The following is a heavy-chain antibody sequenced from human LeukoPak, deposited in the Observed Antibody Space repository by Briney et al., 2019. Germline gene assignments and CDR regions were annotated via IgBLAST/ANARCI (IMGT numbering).Heavy chain of an antibody. CDR3: ARGHYGLDV. J-gene: IGHJ6*02. V-gene: IGHV3-11*03. CDR2: IDISSGYT. Sequence: GGSLRLSRVASGFTFSAHYMSWIRQPPGKGLEWVSYIDISSGYTYYVDSVKGRFTISRDNARNSLYLQMDNLRAEDTAVYFCARGHYGLDVWGQGTSVTVSS. CDR1: GFTFSAHY.